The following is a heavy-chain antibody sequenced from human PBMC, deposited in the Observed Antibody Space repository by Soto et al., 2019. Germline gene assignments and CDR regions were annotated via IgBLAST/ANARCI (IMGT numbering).Heavy chain of an antibody. CDR3: ARDPLSSFAMDV. J-gene: IGHJ6*02. CDR2: IIPTFGRT. D-gene: IGHD3-10*02. CDR1: GDTFSSYA. V-gene: IGHV1-69*13. Sequence: SVKVSCKASGDTFSSYAISWVRQAPGKGLEWMGKIIPTFGRTNYAQKFQGRLTISADDSTSTAYMELSSLVSEDTAVYYCARDPLSSFAMDVWGQGTTVTVS.